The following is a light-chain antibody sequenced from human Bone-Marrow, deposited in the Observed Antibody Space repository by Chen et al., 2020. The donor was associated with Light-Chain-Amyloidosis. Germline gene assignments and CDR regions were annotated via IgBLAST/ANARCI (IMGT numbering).Light chain of an antibody. Sequence: QSALTQPASVSGSPGQAIPISCTGTRSDIGGYQYVSWYQQHPGEAPKLMIYDVSRRPSGVSNRFSGSKSGNTASLTISGLHAEDEADYYCSSYTPRTTLYVFGTGTKVTVL. CDR1: RSDIGGYQY. CDR2: DVS. V-gene: IGLV2-14*03. CDR3: SSYTPRTTLYV. J-gene: IGLJ1*01.